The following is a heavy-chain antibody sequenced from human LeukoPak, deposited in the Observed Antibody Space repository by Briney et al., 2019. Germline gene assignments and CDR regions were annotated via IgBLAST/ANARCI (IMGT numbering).Heavy chain of an antibody. CDR1: GFTFSSYS. CDR3: VRVTFPSFDY. Sequence: KPGGSLRLSCAASGFTFSSYSMSWVRQAPGKGLEWVSSISSSSGNTYYADSVKGRFTISRDNAKNSLYLQMNSLRAEDTAVYYCVRVTFPSFDYWGQGTLVTVSS. CDR2: ISSSSGNT. D-gene: IGHD2/OR15-2a*01. V-gene: IGHV3-21*01. J-gene: IGHJ4*02.